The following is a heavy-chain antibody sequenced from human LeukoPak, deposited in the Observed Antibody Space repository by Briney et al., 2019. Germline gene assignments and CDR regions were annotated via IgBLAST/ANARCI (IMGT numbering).Heavy chain of an antibody. Sequence: SETLSLTCTVSGGSISSYYWSWIRQPPGKGLEWIGYIYYSGSTNYNPSLKSRVTISVDTSKNQFSLKLSSVTAADTAVYYCARALVGVNSAGAFDIWGQGTMVTVSS. D-gene: IGHD1-26*01. CDR1: GGSISSYY. CDR3: ARALVGVNSAGAFDI. V-gene: IGHV4-59*01. J-gene: IGHJ3*02. CDR2: IYYSGST.